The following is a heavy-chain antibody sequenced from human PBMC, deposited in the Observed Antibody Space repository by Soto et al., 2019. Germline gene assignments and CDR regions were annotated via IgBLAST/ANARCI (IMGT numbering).Heavy chain of an antibody. CDR1: GYIFTSYW. V-gene: IGHV5-51*01. Sequence: GESLKISCKGSGYIFTSYWIGWGRQMPGKGLEWMGIIYPGDSATRYSPSFQGQVTISADRSISPAYLQWSSLKASYTGMNYCGRPANTAMVTEGAFDIWGQGTMVTVSS. J-gene: IGHJ3*02. CDR2: IYPGDSAT. CDR3: GRPANTAMVTEGAFDI. D-gene: IGHD5-18*01.